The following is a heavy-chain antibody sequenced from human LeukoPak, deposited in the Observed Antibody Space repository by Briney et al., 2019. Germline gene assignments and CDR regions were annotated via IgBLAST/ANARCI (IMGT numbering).Heavy chain of an antibody. J-gene: IGHJ4*02. CDR2: ISGSGGST. Sequence: GGTLRLSCAASGFTFSSYGMSWARQAPGKGLEWVSAISGSGGSTYYADSVKGRFTISRDNSKNTLYLQMNSLRAEDTAVYYCAKYSHDSSGSYDYWGQGTLVTVSS. V-gene: IGHV3-23*01. CDR1: GFTFSSYG. CDR3: AKYSHDSSGSYDY. D-gene: IGHD3-22*01.